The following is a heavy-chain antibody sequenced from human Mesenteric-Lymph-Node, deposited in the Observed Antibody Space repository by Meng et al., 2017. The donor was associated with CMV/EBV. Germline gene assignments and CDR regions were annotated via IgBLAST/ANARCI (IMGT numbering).Heavy chain of an antibody. CDR1: GFTFSSYS. J-gene: IGHJ4*02. CDR2: ISSSSSYI. CDR3: ARVYIAADLDY. Sequence: GGSLKISCAASGFTFSSYSMNWVRQAPGKGLEWVSSISSSSSYIYYADSVKGRFTISRDNAKNSLYLQMNSLRAEDTAVYYCARVYIAADLDYWGQGTLVTVSS. V-gene: IGHV3-21*01. D-gene: IGHD6-6*01.